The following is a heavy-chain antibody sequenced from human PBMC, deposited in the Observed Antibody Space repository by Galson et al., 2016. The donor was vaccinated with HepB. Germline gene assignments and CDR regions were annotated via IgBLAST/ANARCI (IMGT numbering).Heavy chain of an antibody. J-gene: IGHJ2*01. Sequence: ETLSLTCTVSGGSISSYYWSWIRQPPGKGLEWIGYFYDSGSTNYNPSLKSRVTISVDTSKNEVSLKLSSVTAADTAIYFCARSREWFPLRYFDLWGRGTLVTVSS. CDR2: FYDSGST. CDR1: GGSISSYY. V-gene: IGHV4-59*01. D-gene: IGHD3-3*01. CDR3: ARSREWFPLRYFDL.